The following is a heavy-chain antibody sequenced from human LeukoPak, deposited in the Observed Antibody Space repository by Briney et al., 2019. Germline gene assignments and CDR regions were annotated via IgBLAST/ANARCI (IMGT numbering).Heavy chain of an antibody. J-gene: IGHJ4*02. CDR3: ARPPYGGVDY. D-gene: IGHD4-23*01. V-gene: IGHV3-53*01. Sequence: GGSLRLSCAASGLTVSSNYMSWVRQAPGKGLEWVSVIYTGGSTYYADSVKGRFTISRDKSKNTLYLQMDSLRAEDTAVYYCARPPYGGVDYWGQGTLVTVSS. CDR1: GLTVSSNY. CDR2: IYTGGST.